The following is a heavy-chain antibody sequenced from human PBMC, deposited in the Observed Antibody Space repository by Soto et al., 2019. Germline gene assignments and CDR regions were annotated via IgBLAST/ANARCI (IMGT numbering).Heavy chain of an antibody. J-gene: IGHJ4*02. V-gene: IGHV3-7*01. CDR3: ARVWSSGWYPQYYFDY. D-gene: IGHD6-19*01. Sequence: EVQLVESGGGLVQPGGSLRLSCAASGFTFSSYWMSWVRQAPGKGLEWVANIKQDGSEKYYVDSVKGRFTISRDNAKNSLYLQMNSLRDEDTAVYYCARVWSSGWYPQYYFDYWGQGTLVTVSS. CDR2: IKQDGSEK. CDR1: GFTFSSYW.